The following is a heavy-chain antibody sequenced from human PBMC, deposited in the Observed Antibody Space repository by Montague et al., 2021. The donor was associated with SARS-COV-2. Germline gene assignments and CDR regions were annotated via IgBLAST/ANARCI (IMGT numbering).Heavy chain of an antibody. V-gene: IGHV6-1*01. Sequence: CAISGDSVSRDSVAWNWIRQSPSRGLEWLGRTCYRSEWYMDYALSLNSRMTINPDTSKNEFSLHLNSVTPDDTAVYYCARVEYYGFWSGQYDTRYYFYGMDVWGQGTTVTVSS. CDR1: GDSVSRDSVA. CDR3: ARVEYYGFWSGQYDTRYYFYGMDV. J-gene: IGHJ6*02. CDR2: TCYRSEWYM. D-gene: IGHD3-3*01.